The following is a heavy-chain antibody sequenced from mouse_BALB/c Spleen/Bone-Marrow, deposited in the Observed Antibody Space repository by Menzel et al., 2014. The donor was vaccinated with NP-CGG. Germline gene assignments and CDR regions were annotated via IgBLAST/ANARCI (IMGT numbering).Heavy chain of an antibody. CDR1: GYTFTDYA. CDR2: ISTYSGNT. Sequence: QVQLKQSGPELVRPGVSVKISCKDSGYTFTDYAMHWVKQSHAKSLEWIGVISTYSGNTNYNQKFKGKATMTVDKSSSTAYMELARLTSEDSAIYYCARSGYGYDWFAYWGQGTLVTVSA. D-gene: IGHD2-2*01. J-gene: IGHJ3*01. V-gene: IGHV1-67*01. CDR3: ARSGYGYDWFAY.